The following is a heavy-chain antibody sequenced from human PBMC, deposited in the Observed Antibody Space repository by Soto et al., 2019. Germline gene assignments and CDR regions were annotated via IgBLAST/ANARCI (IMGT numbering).Heavy chain of an antibody. D-gene: IGHD4-17*01. V-gene: IGHV1-8*01. CDR2: MNPNSGNT. Sequence: ASVKVSCKASGYTFTSYDINWVRQATGQGLEWMGWMNPNSGNTAYAQKFQGRVTMTRNTSISTAYMELSRLRSDDTAVYYCASNPSNDYGDYFFDYYGMDVWGQGTTVTVSS. CDR3: ASNPSNDYGDYFFDYYGMDV. J-gene: IGHJ6*02. CDR1: GYTFTSYD.